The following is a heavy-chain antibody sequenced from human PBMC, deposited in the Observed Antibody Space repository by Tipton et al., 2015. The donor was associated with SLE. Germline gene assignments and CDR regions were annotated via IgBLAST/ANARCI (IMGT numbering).Heavy chain of an antibody. J-gene: IGHJ4*02. D-gene: IGHD3-9*01. CDR3: TTGRYFDWLPKPFDY. V-gene: IGHV3-49*03. CDR1: GFTFGDYA. CDR2: IRSKAYGGTT. Sequence: SLRLSCTASGFTFGDYAMSWLRQAPGKGLEWVGFIRSKAYGGTTEYAASVKGRFTISRDDSKSIAYLQMNSLKTEDTAVYYCTTGRYFDWLPKPFDYWGQGTLVTVSS.